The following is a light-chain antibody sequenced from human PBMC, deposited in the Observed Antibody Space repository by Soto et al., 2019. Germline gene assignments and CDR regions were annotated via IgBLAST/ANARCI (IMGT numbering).Light chain of an antibody. CDR3: QQRHNLPHT. V-gene: IGKV1-33*01. Sequence: DIQMTQSPSSLYASVGDRVTITCQASQDVRKYLSWYQQKARKAPKLLIYDASNLETGVPSRFSGSGSGTDFTFTISSLQPEDIATYYCQQRHNLPHTFGPGTNVDIK. J-gene: IGKJ3*01. CDR1: QDVRKY. CDR2: DAS.